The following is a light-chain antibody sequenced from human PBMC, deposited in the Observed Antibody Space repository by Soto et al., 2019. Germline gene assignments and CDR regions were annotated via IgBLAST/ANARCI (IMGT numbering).Light chain of an antibody. Sequence: QSALTQPASVSGSPGQSITISCTGTSSDVGGYSYVSWYQQHPGKTPKLMIYEVSNRPSGVSHRFSGSKSGNTASLTISGLQAEDEADYYCSSYTSSSTVVFGGGTKVTVL. CDR3: SSYTSSSTVV. V-gene: IGLV2-14*01. CDR1: SSDVGGYSY. CDR2: EVS. J-gene: IGLJ2*01.